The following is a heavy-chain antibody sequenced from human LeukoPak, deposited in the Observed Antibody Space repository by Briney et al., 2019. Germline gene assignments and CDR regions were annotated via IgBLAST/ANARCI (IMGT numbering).Heavy chain of an antibody. V-gene: IGHV3-53*01. D-gene: IGHD2-2*01. CDR1: GVTVSSNY. J-gene: IGHJ6*03. CDR2: IYSGGST. Sequence: VGSLRLSCAASGVTVSSNYMGGGRQAPGKGLEWGSGIYSGGSTYYADSVKGRFTLSRDNSKNTLYLHTNSLRAEDTAVYYCARVVLAAIGYYYYYYMDVWGKGNTVTVSS. CDR3: ARVVLAAIGYYYYYYMDV.